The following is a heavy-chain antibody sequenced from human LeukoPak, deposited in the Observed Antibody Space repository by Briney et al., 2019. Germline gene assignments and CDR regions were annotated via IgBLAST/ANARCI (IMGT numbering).Heavy chain of an antibody. J-gene: IGHJ4*02. CDR1: GGSISSYY. CDR3: ASATSSSWYEFDY. Sequence: SETLSLTCTVSGGSISSYYWSWIRQPPGKGLEWIGYIYYSGSTNYNPSLKSRVTMSVDTSKNQFSLKLSSVTAADTAVYYCASATSSSWYEFDYWGQGTLVTVSS. D-gene: IGHD6-13*01. CDR2: IYYSGST. V-gene: IGHV4-59*01.